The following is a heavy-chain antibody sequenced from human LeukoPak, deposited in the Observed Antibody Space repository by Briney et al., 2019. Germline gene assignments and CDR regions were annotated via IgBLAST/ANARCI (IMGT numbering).Heavy chain of an antibody. V-gene: IGHV3-33*06. Sequence: PGRSLRLSCTASGLTFRSSGMHWVRQAPGKGLEWVALISYDGGEDYYADSVKGRFSISRDNFRNTLYLQMSSLRAEDTAVYYCTNFDHWGQGTLVTVSS. J-gene: IGHJ4*02. CDR1: GLTFRSSG. CDR2: ISYDGGED. CDR3: TNFDH.